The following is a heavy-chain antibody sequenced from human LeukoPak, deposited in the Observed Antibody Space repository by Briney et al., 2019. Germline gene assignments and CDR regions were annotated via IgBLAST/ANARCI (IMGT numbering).Heavy chain of an antibody. CDR3: ARSLGAIFGVVIIGMDV. Sequence: ASVKVSCKASGYTFTSYDINWVRQATGQGLEWMGWMNPNSGNTGYAQKFQGRVTMTRNTSISTDYMELSSLRSEDTAVYYCARSLGAIFGVVIIGMDVWGQGTTVTVSS. CDR2: MNPNSGNT. V-gene: IGHV1-8*01. D-gene: IGHD3-3*01. CDR1: GYTFTSYD. J-gene: IGHJ6*02.